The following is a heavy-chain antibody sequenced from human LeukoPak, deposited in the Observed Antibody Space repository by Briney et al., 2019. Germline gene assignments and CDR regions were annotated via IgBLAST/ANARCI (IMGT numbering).Heavy chain of an antibody. Sequence: GASVKVSCKASGYTFTDYYMHWVQQAPGKGLEWMGRVDPEDGETIYAEKFQGRVTITADTSTDTAYMELSSLRSDDTAVYYCAREGDGYIYGDFDYWGQGTLVTVSS. CDR1: GYTFTDYY. CDR3: AREGDGYIYGDFDY. V-gene: IGHV1-69-2*01. CDR2: VDPEDGET. J-gene: IGHJ4*02. D-gene: IGHD5-24*01.